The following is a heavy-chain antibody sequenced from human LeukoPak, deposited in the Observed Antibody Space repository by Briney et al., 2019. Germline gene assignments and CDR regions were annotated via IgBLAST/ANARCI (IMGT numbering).Heavy chain of an antibody. D-gene: IGHD3-10*01. CDR3: ARGGLDYYGSGSYYRHFDY. CDR1: GFTFSSYS. V-gene: IGHV3-21*01. J-gene: IGHJ4*02. CDR2: ISSSSSYI. Sequence: PGGSLRLSCAASGFTFSSYSMNWVRQAPGKGLEWVSSISSSSSYIYYADSVKGRFTISRDNAKNSLYLQMNSLRAEDTAAYYCARGGLDYYGSGSYYRHFDYWGQGTLVTVSS.